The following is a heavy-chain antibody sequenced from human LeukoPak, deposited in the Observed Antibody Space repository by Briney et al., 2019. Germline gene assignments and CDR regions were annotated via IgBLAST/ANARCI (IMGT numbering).Heavy chain of an antibody. J-gene: IGHJ4*02. V-gene: IGHV3-33*05. Sequence: GGSLRLSCAASGFTFSSYGMHWVRQAPGKGLEWVAVISYDGSNKYYADSVKGRFTISRDNSKNTLYLQMNSLRAEDTAVYCCARGVAAAGTTLDYRGQRTLVTVSS. CDR1: GFTFSSYG. CDR3: ARGVAAAGTTLDY. CDR2: ISYDGSNK. D-gene: IGHD6-13*01.